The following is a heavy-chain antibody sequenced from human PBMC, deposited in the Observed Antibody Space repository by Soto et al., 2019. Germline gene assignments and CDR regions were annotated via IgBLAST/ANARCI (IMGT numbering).Heavy chain of an antibody. CDR1: GFTFTSSA. J-gene: IGHJ6*02. D-gene: IGHD6-19*01. CDR3: AADQRSSGWPFDYYYYGMDV. V-gene: IGHV1-58*01. Sequence: GASVKVSCKASGFTFTSSAVQWVRQARGQRLEWIGWIVAGSGNTNYAQKFQERVTITRDMSTSTAYMELSSLRSEDTAVYYCAADQRSSGWPFDYYYYGMDVWGQGTTVTVSS. CDR2: IVAGSGNT.